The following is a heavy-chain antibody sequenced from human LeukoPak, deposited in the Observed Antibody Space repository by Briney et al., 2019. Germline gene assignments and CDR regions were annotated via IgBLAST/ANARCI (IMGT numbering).Heavy chain of an antibody. V-gene: IGHV4-39*07. CDR3: ARVATSSGGYYFDH. J-gene: IGHJ4*02. Sequence: PSETLSLTCTVSGGSISSRSFYWGWIRQPPGQGLQWLGHIFHSGSTSYNSSFKSRVTILVATSKNQFFLEVNSVTAADTAMYYCARVATSSGGYYFDHWGQGILVTVSS. D-gene: IGHD3-3*01. CDR2: IFHSGST. CDR1: GGSISSRSFY.